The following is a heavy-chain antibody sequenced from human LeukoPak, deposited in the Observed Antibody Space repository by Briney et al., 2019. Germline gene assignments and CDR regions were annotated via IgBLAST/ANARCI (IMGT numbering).Heavy chain of an antibody. D-gene: IGHD4-23*01. CDR3: ARDNYGGSLDF. J-gene: IGHJ4*02. CDR1: GFTVSNIY. V-gene: IGHV3-53*01. CDR2: IYTGGST. Sequence: GGSLRLSCAASGFTVSNIYMSWVRQAPGGGLEWVSVIYTGGSTYYADSVKGRFTISRDNSKNTLCLQMNSLRAEDTAVYYCARDNYGGSLDFWGQGTLVTVSS.